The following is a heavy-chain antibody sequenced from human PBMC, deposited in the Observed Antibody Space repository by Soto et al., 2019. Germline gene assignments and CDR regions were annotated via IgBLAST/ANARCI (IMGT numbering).Heavy chain of an antibody. CDR2: IYSSENT. J-gene: IGHJ4*02. Sequence: SETLSLTCTVSGGSVSSSSYSWGWIRQSPGKGLEWIGTIYSSENTYYNPSLLSRVTISVDTSKNEFSLRLGSVTAADTAVYYCARHGPIAAAGTVFDYWGQGTLVTAS. D-gene: IGHD6-13*01. CDR3: ARHGPIAAAGTVFDY. CDR1: GGSVSSSSYS. V-gene: IGHV4-39*01.